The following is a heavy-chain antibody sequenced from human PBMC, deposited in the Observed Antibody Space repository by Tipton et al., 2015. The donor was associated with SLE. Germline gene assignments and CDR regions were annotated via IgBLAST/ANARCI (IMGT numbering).Heavy chain of an antibody. Sequence: TLSLTCSVSGGSINVYYWSWIRQPPGKGLEWIGYIYYSGGTNYNPSLKSRVTISVDTSKNQFSLNLSSVTAADTAVYYCARDGEMTTMEVWGQGTTVTVSS. CDR1: GGSINVYY. D-gene: IGHD5-24*01. J-gene: IGHJ6*02. V-gene: IGHV4-59*01. CDR3: ARDGEMTTMEV. CDR2: IYYSGGT.